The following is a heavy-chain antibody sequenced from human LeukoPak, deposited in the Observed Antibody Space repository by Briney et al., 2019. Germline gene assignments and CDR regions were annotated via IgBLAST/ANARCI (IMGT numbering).Heavy chain of an antibody. J-gene: IGHJ6*03. CDR2: INPNSGGT. V-gene: IGHV1-2*02. CDR3: ARGGLRVMVYRLYYMDV. Sequence: ASVKVSCNASGYTFTGYYMHWVRQAPGQGLEWMGWINPNSGGTNYAQKFQGRVTMTRDTSISTAYMELSRLRSDDTAVYYCARGGLRVMVYRLYYMDVWGKGTTVTVSS. D-gene: IGHD2-8*01. CDR1: GYTFTGYY.